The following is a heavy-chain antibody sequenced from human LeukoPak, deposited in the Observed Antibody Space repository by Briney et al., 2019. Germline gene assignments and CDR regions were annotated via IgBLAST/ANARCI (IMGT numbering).Heavy chain of an antibody. J-gene: IGHJ6*02. D-gene: IGHD2-8*01. CDR3: ARASTKTYYYYYGMDV. V-gene: IGHV1-69*13. CDR2: IIPIFGTA. Sequence: ASVKVSCKASGGTFSSYAISWVRQAPGQGLEWMGGIIPIFGTANYAQKFQGRVTITADESTSTAYMELSSLRSEDTAVYYCARASTKTYYYYYGMDVWGQGTTVTVSS. CDR1: GGTFSSYA.